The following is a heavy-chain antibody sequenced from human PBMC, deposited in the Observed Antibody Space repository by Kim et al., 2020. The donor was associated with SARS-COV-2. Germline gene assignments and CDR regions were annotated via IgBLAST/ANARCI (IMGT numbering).Heavy chain of an antibody. CDR2: ISGSGGGT. V-gene: IGHV3-23*01. J-gene: IGHJ6*02. CDR1: GFTFSSYA. CDR3: AKGVPPVQIRGYSYGPPKEYSLYYYTMDV. D-gene: IGHD5-18*01. Sequence: GGSLRLSCAASGFTFSSYAMSWVRQAPGKGLEWVSAISGSGGGTYYADSVKGRFTFSRDNSKTTLYLQMNSLRAEDTAVYYCAKGVPPVQIRGYSYGPPKEYSLYYYTMDVWGQGATVTVSS.